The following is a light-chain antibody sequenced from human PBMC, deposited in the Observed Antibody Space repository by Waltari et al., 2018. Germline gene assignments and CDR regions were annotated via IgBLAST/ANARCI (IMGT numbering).Light chain of an antibody. V-gene: IGLV2-14*03. CDR2: DVS. Sequence: QSALTQPASVSGSPGQSITIPCTGTSSDVGGYNYVSWYQQHPGKAPKLMIYDVSNRPSAVSDRFSGSKSGNTASLTISGLQAEDEADYYCSSYTRSSTWVFGGGTKLTVL. J-gene: IGLJ3*02. CDR1: SSDVGGYNY. CDR3: SSYTRSSTWV.